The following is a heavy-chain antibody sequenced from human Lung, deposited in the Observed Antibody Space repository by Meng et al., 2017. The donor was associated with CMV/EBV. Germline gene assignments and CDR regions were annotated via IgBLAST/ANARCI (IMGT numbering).Heavy chain of an antibody. J-gene: IGHJ4*02. D-gene: IGHD3-3*01. CDR3: ASGLRFLESSTPRDY. CDR2: ISSTGGTR. Sequence: GESLKISCSVSGFTFSDYYMHWFRQAPGKGLEWVSYISSTGGTRYYADSVNGRFTVSRDNVKSSLFLQMNSLRVEDTAVYYCASGLRFLESSTPRDYWGQGTLVTVSS. V-gene: IGHV3-11*01. CDR1: GFTFSDYY.